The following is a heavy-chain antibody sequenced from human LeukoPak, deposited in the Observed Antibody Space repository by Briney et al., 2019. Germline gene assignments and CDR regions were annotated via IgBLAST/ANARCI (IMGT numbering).Heavy chain of an antibody. CDR3: ARVFARSGEISGSYFYY. D-gene: IGHD1-26*01. V-gene: IGHV1-69*05. Sequence: GASVKVSCKASGYTFTGYYMHWVRQAPGQGLEWMGGIIPIFGRANYAQKFQGRVTMTTDEPTSTAYMELSSLRSEDTAVYYCARVFARSGEISGSYFYYWGQGTLVTVSS. J-gene: IGHJ4*02. CDR1: GYTFTGYY. CDR2: IIPIFGRA.